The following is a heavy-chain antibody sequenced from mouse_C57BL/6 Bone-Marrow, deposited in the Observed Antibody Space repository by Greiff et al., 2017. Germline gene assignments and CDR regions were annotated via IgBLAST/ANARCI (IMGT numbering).Heavy chain of an antibody. CDR2: IDPSDSYT. D-gene: IGHD2-2*01. Sequence: QVQLQQPGAELVRPGPSVKLSCKASGYNFTSYWMHWVKQRPGQGLEWIGVIDPSDSYTNYNQKFKGKATFTVDTSSSPAYMQLSSMTSEDYAVDYCARDGGYGWYAMDYWGQGTSVTVSS. J-gene: IGHJ4*01. CDR1: GYNFTSYW. V-gene: IGHV1-59*01. CDR3: ARDGGYGWYAMDY.